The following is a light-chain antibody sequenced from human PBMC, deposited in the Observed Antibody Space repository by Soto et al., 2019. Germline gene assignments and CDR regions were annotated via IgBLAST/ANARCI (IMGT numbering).Light chain of an antibody. Sequence: QSALTQPRSVSGSPGQSVAISCAGTSSDVGRYNYVSWYQQYPGKAPKLIIYDVTKRPSGVPDRFSVSKSGNTASLTISGLQADDEADYYCCSFAGLFGGGTKLTVL. CDR2: DVT. CDR3: CSFAGL. V-gene: IGLV2-11*01. CDR1: SSDVGRYNY. J-gene: IGLJ2*01.